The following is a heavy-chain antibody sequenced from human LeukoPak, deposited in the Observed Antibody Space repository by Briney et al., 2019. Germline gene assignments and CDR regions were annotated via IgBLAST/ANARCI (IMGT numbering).Heavy chain of an antibody. CDR2: ISPYNGVT. CDR3: ARGGSGWLGNYFDY. J-gene: IGHJ4*02. CDR1: GYTFSNYA. D-gene: IGHD6-19*01. V-gene: IGHV1-18*01. Sequence: ASVKVSCKASGYTFSNYAFSWVRQAPGQGPEWMGWISPYNGVTYYARKFQGRVTMTTDASTNTAYMELRSLRSDDTAVYYCARGGSGWLGNYFDYWGQGTLVTVSS.